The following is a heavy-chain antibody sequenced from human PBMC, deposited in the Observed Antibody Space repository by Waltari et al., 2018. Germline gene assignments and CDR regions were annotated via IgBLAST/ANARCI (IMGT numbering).Heavy chain of an antibody. CDR3: ARDPRYGDYVADWFDP. D-gene: IGHD4-17*01. V-gene: IGHV3-66*02. Sequence: EVQLVESGGGLVQPGGSLRLSCAASGFTVSSNYMSWVRQAPGKGLDWVSVIYSGGSTYYADSVKGRFTISRDNSKNTLYLQMNSLRAEDTAVYYCARDPRYGDYVADWFDPWGQGTLVTVSS. J-gene: IGHJ5*02. CDR2: IYSGGST. CDR1: GFTVSSNY.